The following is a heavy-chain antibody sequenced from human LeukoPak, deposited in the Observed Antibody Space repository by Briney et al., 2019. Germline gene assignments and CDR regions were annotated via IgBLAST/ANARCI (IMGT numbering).Heavy chain of an antibody. CDR2: MNPNSGNT. J-gene: IGHJ4*02. D-gene: IGHD6-19*01. V-gene: IGHV1-8*01. Sequence: APVKVSCKASGYTFTSYDINWVRQATGQRLEWMGWMNPNSGNTGYAQKFQGRVTMTRNTSISTAYMELSSLRSEDTAVYYCARGSFSSGWRGGYYFDYWGQGTLVTVSS. CDR1: GYTFTSYD. CDR3: ARGSFSSGWRGGYYFDY.